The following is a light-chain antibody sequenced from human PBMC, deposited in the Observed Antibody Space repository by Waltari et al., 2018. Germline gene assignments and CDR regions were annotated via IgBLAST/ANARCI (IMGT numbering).Light chain of an antibody. CDR2: DAS. Sequence: GARATLPCRASQSVSSYLAWYQQKPGQAPRLLIYDASNRATGIPARFSGSGSGTDFTLTISSLEPEDFAVYYCQQRSNWLTFGGGTKVEIK. J-gene: IGKJ4*01. CDR1: QSVSSY. CDR3: QQRSNWLT. V-gene: IGKV3-11*01.